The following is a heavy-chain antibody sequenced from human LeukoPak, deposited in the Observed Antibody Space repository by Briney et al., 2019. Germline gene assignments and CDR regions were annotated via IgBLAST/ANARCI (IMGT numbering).Heavy chain of an antibody. Sequence: GALSLSCAASGFTFSSYAMSWVRPAPGKGLEWVSAISGSGGSTYYADSVKGRFTISRDNSKNTLYLQMNSLRAEDTAVYYCAKDPGMATISDYWGQGTLVTVSS. V-gene: IGHV3-23*01. J-gene: IGHJ4*02. CDR3: AKDPGMATISDY. CDR1: GFTFSSYA. CDR2: ISGSGGST. D-gene: IGHD5-24*01.